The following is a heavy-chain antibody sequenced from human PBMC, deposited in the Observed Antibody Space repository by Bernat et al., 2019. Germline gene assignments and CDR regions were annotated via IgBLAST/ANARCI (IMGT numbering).Heavy chain of an antibody. V-gene: IGHV1-18*01. J-gene: IGHJ6*02. D-gene: IGHD3-16*01. CDR2: ISTYQGNP. Sequence: QVQLVQSGPEMKKPGASVKVSCKASGSIFVTYLIRWVRQAPGQGLEWLGWISTYQGNPRFAQKFQGRVTSTMYTSASTVYLGLSSLRSEDTALYYCARAIGDASFSYYYGLDVGGQGTTVTVSS. CDR3: ARAIGDASFSYYYGLDV. CDR1: GSIFVTYL.